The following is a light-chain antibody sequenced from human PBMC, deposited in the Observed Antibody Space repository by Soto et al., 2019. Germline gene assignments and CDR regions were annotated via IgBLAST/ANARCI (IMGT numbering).Light chain of an antibody. V-gene: IGKV1-39*01. CDR2: AAS. CDR3: QQSYSTPPYT. CDR1: QSISSS. Sequence: DIQMTQSPSSLSAAVGDRVTITCRASQSISSSLNWYQQKPGKAPKLLIYAASRLQSGVPSRFSRCGYGTDFTLTISSLQPEDFATYYCQQSYSTPPYTFGQGTKLEIK. J-gene: IGKJ2*01.